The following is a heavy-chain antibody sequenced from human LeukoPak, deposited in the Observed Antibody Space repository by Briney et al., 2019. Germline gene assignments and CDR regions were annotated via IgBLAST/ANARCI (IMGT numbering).Heavy chain of an antibody. CDR2: IYYSGST. CDR1: GDSISSGGYY. J-gene: IGHJ4*02. V-gene: IGHV4-31*03. Sequence: SQTLSLTCIVSGDSISSGGYYWSWIRQHPGKGLEWIGYIYYSGSTYYNQSLKSRVTISVDTSKNQFSLKLSSVTAADTAVYYCATYYYDSSGYYLYYWGQGTLVTVSS. D-gene: IGHD3-22*01. CDR3: ATYYYDSSGYYLYY.